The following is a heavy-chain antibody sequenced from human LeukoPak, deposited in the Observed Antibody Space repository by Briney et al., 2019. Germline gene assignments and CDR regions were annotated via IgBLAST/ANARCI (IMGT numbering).Heavy chain of an antibody. CDR2: INPRGDAT. CDR1: GNTFIGYW. D-gene: IGHD1-1*01. CDR3: AREGQQLKHFDY. V-gene: IGHV1-46*01. J-gene: IGHJ4*02. Sequence: GASVTASCTASGNTFIGYWIHWVRQAPGQGLEWMGAINPRGDATIGAQKFQGRVTTTRDTSTSTVCIELSSLRSEDTAVYYCAREGQQLKHFDYWGQGTLVTVSS.